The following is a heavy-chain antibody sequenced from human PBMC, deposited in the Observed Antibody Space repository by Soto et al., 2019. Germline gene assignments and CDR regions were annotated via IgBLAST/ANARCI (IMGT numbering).Heavy chain of an antibody. CDR3: ARDYGSGSYAYFDY. V-gene: IGHV1-69*02. CDR1: GGTFSSYT. Sequence: SVKVSCKASGGTFSSYTISWVRQAPGQGLEWMGRIIPILGIANYAQKFQGRVTITADKSTSTAYMELSSLRSEDTAVYYCARDYGSGSYAYFDYWGQGTLVTVSS. CDR2: IIPILGIA. J-gene: IGHJ4*02. D-gene: IGHD3-10*01.